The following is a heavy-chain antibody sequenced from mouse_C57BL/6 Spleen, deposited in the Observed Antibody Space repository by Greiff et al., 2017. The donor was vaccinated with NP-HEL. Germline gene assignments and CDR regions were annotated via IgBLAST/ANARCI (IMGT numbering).Heavy chain of an antibody. CDR3: ARSGYSNYDYFDY. J-gene: IGHJ2*01. D-gene: IGHD2-5*01. Sequence: QVQLQQPGAELVKPGASVKLSCKASGYTFTSYWMHWVKQRPGRGLELIGRIDPNSGGTKYNEKFKSKATLTVDKPSSTAYMQLSSLTSEDSAVYYCARSGYSNYDYFDYWGQGTTLTVSS. CDR2: IDPNSGGT. V-gene: IGHV1-72*01. CDR1: GYTFTSYW.